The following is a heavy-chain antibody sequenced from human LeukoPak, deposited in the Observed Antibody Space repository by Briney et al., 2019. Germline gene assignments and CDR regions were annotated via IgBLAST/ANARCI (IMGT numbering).Heavy chain of an antibody. V-gene: IGHV1-8*01. J-gene: IGHJ6*02. CDR1: GYTFTSYD. CDR3: ARRGPWIQTSFYYGMDV. Sequence: ASVKVSCKASGYTFTSYDINWVRQATGQGLEWMGWMNPNSGNTGYAQKFQGRVTMTRNTSISTAYMELSSLRSEDTAVYYCARRGPWIQTSFYYGMDVWGQGTTVTVSS. D-gene: IGHD5-18*01. CDR2: MNPNSGNT.